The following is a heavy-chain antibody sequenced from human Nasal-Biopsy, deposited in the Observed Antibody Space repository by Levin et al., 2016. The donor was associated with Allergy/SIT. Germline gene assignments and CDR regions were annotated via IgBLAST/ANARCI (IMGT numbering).Heavy chain of an antibody. CDR2: IIPIRGVV. CDR3: AAARGDFDTSDHYSPPSTDYYYYGMDV. Sequence: SVKVSCKASGGTLNSYTINWVRQAPGQGLEWVGRIIPIRGVVNYAQKFQGRVTLTADRSTGTAYMDLSSLKSEDTALYYCAAARGDFDTSDHYSPPSTDYYYYGMDVWGQGTTVTVSS. J-gene: IGHJ6*02. D-gene: IGHD3-22*01. CDR1: GGTLNSYT. V-gene: IGHV1-69*02.